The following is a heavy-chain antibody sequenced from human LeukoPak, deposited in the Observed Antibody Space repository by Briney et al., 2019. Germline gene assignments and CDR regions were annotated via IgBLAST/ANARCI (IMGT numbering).Heavy chain of an antibody. CDR3: ARDYPSDYDFWSGYFEGNWFDP. J-gene: IGHJ5*02. D-gene: IGHD3-3*01. CDR1: GGSISSYY. V-gene: IGHV4-4*07. CDR2: IYTSGST. Sequence: PSETLSLTCTVSGGSISSYYWSWIRQPAGKGLERIGRIYTSGSTNYNPSLKSRVTMSVDTSKNQFSLKLSSVTAADTAVYYCARDYPSDYDFWSGYFEGNWFDPWGQGTLVTVSS.